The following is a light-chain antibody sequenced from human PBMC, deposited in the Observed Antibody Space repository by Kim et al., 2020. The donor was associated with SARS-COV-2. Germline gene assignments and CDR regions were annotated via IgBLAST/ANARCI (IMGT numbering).Light chain of an antibody. CDR3: QKYNGDPCT. CDR1: QGISTN. J-gene: IGKJ1*01. Sequence: AAVGGKVTTTCRASQGISTNVAWYQQKQGEVPHRLIYDASALKAGGPPRFSGSGAATDFTLTISSLQPDDVATDYCQKYNGDPCTFGQGTKVDIK. CDR2: DAS. V-gene: IGKV1-27*01.